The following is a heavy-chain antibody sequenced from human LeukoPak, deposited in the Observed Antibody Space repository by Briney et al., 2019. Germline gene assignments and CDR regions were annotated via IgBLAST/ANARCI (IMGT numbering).Heavy chain of an antibody. V-gene: IGHV3-23*01. D-gene: IGHD3-22*01. CDR3: ARGTSDYYDSSGYYPPDQGGY. J-gene: IGHJ4*02. CDR2: ISGSGGST. CDR1: GFTFSSYA. Sequence: GGSLRLSCAASGFTFSSYAMSWVRQAPGKGLEWVSAISGSGGSTYYADSVKGRFTISRDNSKNTLYLQMNSLRAEDTAVYYCARGTSDYYDSSGYYPPDQGGYWGQGTLVTVSS.